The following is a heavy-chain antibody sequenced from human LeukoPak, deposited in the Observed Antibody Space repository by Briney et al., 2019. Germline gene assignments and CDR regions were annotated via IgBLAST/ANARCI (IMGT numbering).Heavy chain of an antibody. D-gene: IGHD6-13*01. CDR2: IYNSVTT. J-gene: IGHJ5*02. Sequence: SQTLSLTCTVSGDSITSGGHHWSWIRQRPGKGLEWIAYIYNSVTTCYNPSHRRRVTLSADRYKNQLSLTVKSVTAADSAFYYCARCKRAPQLMDDSPFGPWGQGTLVTVSS. V-gene: IGHV4-31*03. CDR1: GDSITSGGHH. CDR3: ARCKRAPQLMDDSPFGP.